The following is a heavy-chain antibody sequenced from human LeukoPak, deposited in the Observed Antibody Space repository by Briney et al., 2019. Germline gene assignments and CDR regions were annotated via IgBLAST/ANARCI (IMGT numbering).Heavy chain of an antibody. CDR3: AKDGSGGGWKWFDP. CDR2: IWYDGSNK. Sequence: GGSLRLSCAASGFTFSSYGFHLVRQAPGKGLEWVAVIWYDGSNKYYADSVKGRFTISRDNSKNTLYLQMNSLRAEDTAVYYCAKDGSGGGWKWFDPWGQGTLVTVSS. V-gene: IGHV3-33*06. CDR1: GFTFSSYG. J-gene: IGHJ5*02. D-gene: IGHD2-15*01.